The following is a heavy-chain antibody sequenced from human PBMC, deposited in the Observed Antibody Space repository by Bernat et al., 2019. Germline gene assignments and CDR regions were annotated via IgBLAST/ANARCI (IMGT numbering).Heavy chain of an antibody. Sequence: EVQLEESGGGLVQPGGSLRFPGAVPGTTVTSNSWGWSGQPPGKGLEWVSVVSNGGHTYYTDSVKGRFTVFRHNSNNTLSLQMNSLGLEDTAVYYCAGSVTTPGGFDVWGQGAMVTVSS. CDR1: GTTVTSNS. CDR2: VSNGGHT. V-gene: IGHV3-53*04. J-gene: IGHJ3*01. D-gene: IGHD4-17*01. CDR3: AGSVTTPGGFDV.